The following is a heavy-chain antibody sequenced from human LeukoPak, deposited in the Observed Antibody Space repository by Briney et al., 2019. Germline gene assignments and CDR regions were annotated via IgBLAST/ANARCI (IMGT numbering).Heavy chain of an antibody. D-gene: IGHD3-22*01. CDR1: GFTFSSYA. V-gene: IGHV3-23*01. J-gene: IGHJ4*02. CDR3: AKGGGYYDSSGYYLINY. CDR2: ISGSGGST. Sequence: GGSLRLSCAASGFTFSSYAMSWVRQAPGKGLEWVSAISGSGGSTYYADSVKGRFTISRDNSKNTLYLQMNSLRAEDTAVYYCAKGGGYYDSSGYYLINYWGQGTLVTVSS.